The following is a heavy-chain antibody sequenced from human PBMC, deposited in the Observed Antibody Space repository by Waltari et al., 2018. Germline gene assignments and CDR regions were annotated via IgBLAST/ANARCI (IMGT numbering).Heavy chain of an antibody. CDR1: GFPFSSYA. J-gene: IGHJ4*02. Sequence: EVQLLESGGGLVQPGASLSLSCAASGFPFSSYAMSWVRQAPGKGLEWVSAISGSGGSTYYADSVKGRFTISRDNSKNTLYLQMNSLRAEDTAVYYCAKDPIVGATKSRWGQGTLVTVSS. CDR2: ISGSGGST. V-gene: IGHV3-23*01. CDR3: AKDPIVGATKSR. D-gene: IGHD1-26*01.